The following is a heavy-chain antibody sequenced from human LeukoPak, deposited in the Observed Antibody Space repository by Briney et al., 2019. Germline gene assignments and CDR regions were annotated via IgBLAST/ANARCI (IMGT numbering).Heavy chain of an antibody. Sequence: ASVKVSCKASGYTFTSYDINWVRQATGQGLEWMGWMNPNSGNTGYAQKFQGRVTMTRNTSISTAYMELSSLRSEDTAVYYCARGLNVLLWFGGLPLDYWGQGTLVTVSS. D-gene: IGHD3-10*01. V-gene: IGHV1-8*01. CDR2: MNPNSGNT. CDR1: GYTFTSYD. J-gene: IGHJ4*02. CDR3: ARGLNVLLWFGGLPLDY.